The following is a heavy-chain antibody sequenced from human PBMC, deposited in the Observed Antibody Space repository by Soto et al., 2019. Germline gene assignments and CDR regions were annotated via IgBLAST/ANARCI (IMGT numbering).Heavy chain of an antibody. Sequence: GGSLRLSCAASGFTFSSYGMHWVRQAPGKGLEWVAVIWYDGSNKYYADSVKGRFTISRDNSKNTLYLQMNSLRAEDTAVYYCARDHIAAAGHQNWFDPWGQGTLVTVSS. CDR1: GFTFSSYG. CDR2: IWYDGSNK. D-gene: IGHD6-13*01. V-gene: IGHV3-33*01. CDR3: ARDHIAAAGHQNWFDP. J-gene: IGHJ5*02.